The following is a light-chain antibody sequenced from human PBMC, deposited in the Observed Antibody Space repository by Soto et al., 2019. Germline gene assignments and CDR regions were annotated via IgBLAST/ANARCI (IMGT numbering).Light chain of an antibody. J-gene: IGLJ2*01. V-gene: IGLV2-14*03. CDR2: DVS. CDR3: SSYTSSRTHVV. CDR1: SADVGGYNF. Sequence: QSALTQPASVSGSPGQSITISCTGTSADVGGYNFVSWYQHHPGKAPKLMIYDVSNRPSGVSNRFSGSKSGNTASLTISGLQAEDEADYYCSSYTSSRTHVVFGGGTQLTVL.